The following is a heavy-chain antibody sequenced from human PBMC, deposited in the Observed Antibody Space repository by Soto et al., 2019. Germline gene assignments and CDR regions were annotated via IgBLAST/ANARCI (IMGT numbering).Heavy chain of an antibody. D-gene: IGHD3-22*01. Sequence: QVQLQESGPGLVKPSQTLSLTCTVSGGSVSGGGYYWSWIRQHPGKGLEWIGYIYYSGSTYYNPSIRSRVTISVDTTKNQFSLKLSSVTAADAAVYYCARGTLTTVDYWGQGTLVTVSS. CDR2: IYYSGST. J-gene: IGHJ4*02. CDR3: ARGTLTTVDY. V-gene: IGHV4-31*03. CDR1: GGSVSGGGYY.